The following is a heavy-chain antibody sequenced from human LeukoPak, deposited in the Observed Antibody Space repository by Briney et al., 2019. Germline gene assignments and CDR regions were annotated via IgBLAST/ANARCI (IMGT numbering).Heavy chain of an antibody. CDR3: ARDRPVRSGSYSANWFDP. CDR2: ISSSGSTI. J-gene: IGHJ5*02. Sequence: GGSLRLSCAASGFTFSDYYMSWIRQAPGKGLKWVSYISSSGSTIYYADSVKGRFTISRDNAKNSLYLQMNSLRAEDTAVYYCARDRPVRSGSYSANWFDPWGQGTLVTVSS. CDR1: GFTFSDYY. V-gene: IGHV3-11*04. D-gene: IGHD3-10*01.